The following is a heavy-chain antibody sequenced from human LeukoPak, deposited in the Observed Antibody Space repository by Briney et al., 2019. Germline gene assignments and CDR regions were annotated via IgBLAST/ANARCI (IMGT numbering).Heavy chain of an antibody. CDR3: ARGRGKFYGSGSYYNGDYGMDV. J-gene: IGHJ6*04. Sequence: SETLSLTCAVSNGSFSAYYWSWIRQSPGKGLQWIGEISHSGSTNYNPSLKLRVSISLDTSKNQFSLKLTSVTAADTAVFYCARGRGKFYGSGSYYNGDYGMDVWGKGTTVTVSS. D-gene: IGHD3-10*01. CDR1: NGSFSAYY. CDR2: ISHSGST. V-gene: IGHV4-34*01.